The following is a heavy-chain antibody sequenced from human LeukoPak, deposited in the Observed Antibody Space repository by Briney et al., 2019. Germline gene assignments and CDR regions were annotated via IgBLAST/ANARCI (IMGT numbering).Heavy chain of an antibody. Sequence: SETLSLTCTVSGGSISSYYWSWIRQPPGKGLEWIGYIYYSGSTNYNPSLKSRVTISVDTSKNQFSLKLSSVTAADTAVYYCARDVAKRRGHHTGLINWFDPWGQGTLVTVSS. V-gene: IGHV4-59*01. CDR1: GGSISSYY. D-gene: IGHD1-14*01. CDR2: IYYSGST. J-gene: IGHJ5*02. CDR3: ARDVAKRRGHHTGLINWFDP.